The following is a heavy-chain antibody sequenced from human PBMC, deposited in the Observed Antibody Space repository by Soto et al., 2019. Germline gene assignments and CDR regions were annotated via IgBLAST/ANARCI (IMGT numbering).Heavy chain of an antibody. Sequence: QVQLQASGPGLVKPSETLSLTCTVSGGSISSYYWSWIRQPPGKGLEWIGYIYYSGSTNYNPSLKSRVTISVDTSKNQFSLKLSSVTAADTDVYYCARDLANCSPYYFDYWGQGTLVTVSS. J-gene: IGHJ4*02. CDR3: ARDLANCSPYYFDY. D-gene: IGHD1-1*01. CDR2: IYYSGST. V-gene: IGHV4-59*01. CDR1: GGSISSYY.